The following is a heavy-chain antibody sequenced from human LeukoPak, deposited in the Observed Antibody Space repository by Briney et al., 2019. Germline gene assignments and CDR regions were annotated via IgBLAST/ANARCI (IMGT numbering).Heavy chain of an antibody. CDR1: GFTFSNAW. CDR2: IKSKTDGGTT. CDR3: TTGKSSTSPRFDY. V-gene: IGHV3-15*01. D-gene: IGHD2-2*01. Sequence: GGSLRLSCAASGFTFSNAWMSWVRQAPGKGLEWVGCIKSKTDGGTTDYAAPVKGRFTISRDDSKNTLYLQMNSLKTEDTAVYYCTTGKSSTSPRFDYWGQGTLVTVSS. J-gene: IGHJ4*02.